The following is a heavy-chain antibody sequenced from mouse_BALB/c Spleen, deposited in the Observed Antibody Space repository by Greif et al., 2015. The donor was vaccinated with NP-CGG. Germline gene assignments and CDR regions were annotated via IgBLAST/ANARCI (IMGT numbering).Heavy chain of an antibody. D-gene: IGHD2-3*01. CDR1: GYTFTSYW. V-gene: IGHV1-4*01. J-gene: IGHJ2*01. Sequence: QVQLQQSGAELAKPGASVKMSCKASGYTFTSYWMHWVKQRPGQGLEWTGYINPSTGYTEYNQKFKDKATLTADKSSSTAYMQLSSLTSEDSAVYYCARSDGYFDYWGQGTTLTVSS. CDR3: ARSDGYFDY. CDR2: INPSTGYT.